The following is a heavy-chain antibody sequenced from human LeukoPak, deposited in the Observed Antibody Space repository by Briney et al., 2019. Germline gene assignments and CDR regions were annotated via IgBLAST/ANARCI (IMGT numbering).Heavy chain of an antibody. CDR3: ATDPY. J-gene: IGHJ4*02. V-gene: IGHV3-30*04. CDR1: GFSFSGYA. CDR2: ISFDGSDK. Sequence: GRSLRLSCAASGFSFSGYAMHWVRQAPGKGLEWVAVISFDGSDKYYSDSVKGRFTISRDNSKNTLYLQMNSLRSEDTAVYYCATDPYWGQGTLVTVSS.